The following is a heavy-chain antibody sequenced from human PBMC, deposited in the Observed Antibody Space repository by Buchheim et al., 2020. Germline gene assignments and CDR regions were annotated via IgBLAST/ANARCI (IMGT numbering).Heavy chain of an antibody. CDR1: GFTFSSYG. J-gene: IGHJ6*03. V-gene: IGHV3-33*01. CDR2: IWYDGSNK. Sequence: QVQLVESGGGVVQPGRSLRLSCAASGFTFSSYGMHWVRQAPGKGLEWVAVIWYDGSNKYYADSVKGRFTISRDNSKNTLYLPMNSLRAEDTAVYYCARDPGGYYYYMDVWGKGTT. D-gene: IGHD3-10*01. CDR3: ARDPGGYYYYMDV.